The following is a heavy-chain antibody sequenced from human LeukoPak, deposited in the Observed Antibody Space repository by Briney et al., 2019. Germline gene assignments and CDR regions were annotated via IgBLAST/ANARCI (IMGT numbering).Heavy chain of an antibody. CDR1: GFTFDDYG. V-gene: IGHV3-20*04. J-gene: IGHJ4*02. D-gene: IGHD2-21*02. Sequence: PGGSLRLCCAAAGFTFDDYGMSGGRQAPGKGLEWVSGTNSTRSTTAYAASVQARFTISTDNAKNSLYLQMNSLRAEDTALYYCARGLKVVVTALGYWGQGTLVTVSS. CDR2: TNSTRSTT. CDR3: ARGLKVVVTALGY.